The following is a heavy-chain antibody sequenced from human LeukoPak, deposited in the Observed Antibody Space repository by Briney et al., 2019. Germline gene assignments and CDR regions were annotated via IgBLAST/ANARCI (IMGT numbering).Heavy chain of an antibody. CDR2: INRDGSDK. D-gene: IGHD5-12*01. V-gene: IGHV3-7*04. J-gene: IGHJ4*02. Sequence: GGSLRLSCATSGFTFSNYWMTWVRQAPGKGLEWVANINRDGSDKYYMASVQGRFTISGDNAKNSLSLQMNSLRAEDTAVYFCARAIEGAYDLWGQGTLVTVSS. CDR1: GFTFSNYW. CDR3: ARAIEGAYDL.